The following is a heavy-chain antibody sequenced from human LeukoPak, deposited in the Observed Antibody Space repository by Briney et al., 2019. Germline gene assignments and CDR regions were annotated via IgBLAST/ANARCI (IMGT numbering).Heavy chain of an antibody. CDR3: ARDMSRGYYDSSGYYPRGDAFDI. CDR1: GFTFSSYA. D-gene: IGHD3-22*01. J-gene: IGHJ3*02. V-gene: IGHV3-30*04. Sequence: GGSLRLSCAASGFTFSSYAMHWVRQAPGKGLEWVAVISYDGSNKYYADSVKGRFTISRDNSKNTLYLQMNSLRAEDTAVYYCARDMSRGYYDSSGYYPRGDAFDIWDQGTMVTVSS. CDR2: ISYDGSNK.